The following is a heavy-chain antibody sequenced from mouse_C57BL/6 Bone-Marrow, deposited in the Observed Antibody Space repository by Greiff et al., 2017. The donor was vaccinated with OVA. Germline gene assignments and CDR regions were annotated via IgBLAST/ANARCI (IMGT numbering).Heavy chain of an antibody. CDR3: ARSELFFDY. CDR1: GYAFTNYL. J-gene: IGHJ2*01. V-gene: IGHV1-54*01. CDR2: INPGSGGT. Sequence: VQLQESGAELVRPGTSVKVSCKASGYAFTNYLIEWVKQRPGQGLEWIGVINPGSGGTNYNEKFKGKATLTADKSSSTAYMQLSSLTSEDSAVYFCARSELFFDYWGQGTTLTVSS.